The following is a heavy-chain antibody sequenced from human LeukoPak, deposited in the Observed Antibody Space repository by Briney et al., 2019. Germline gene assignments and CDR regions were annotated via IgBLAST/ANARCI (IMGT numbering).Heavy chain of an antibody. D-gene: IGHD6-13*01. CDR3: AAPLYSSSWRRNADAFDI. V-gene: IGHV3-48*02. J-gene: IGHJ3*02. CDR2: ISSSSSTI. Sequence: GGSLRLSCAASGFTFSSYSMNWVRQAPGKGLEWVSYISSSSSTIYYADSVKGRFTISRDNAKNSLYLQMNSLRDEDTAVYYCAAPLYSSSWRRNADAFDIWGQGTMVTVSS. CDR1: GFTFSSYS.